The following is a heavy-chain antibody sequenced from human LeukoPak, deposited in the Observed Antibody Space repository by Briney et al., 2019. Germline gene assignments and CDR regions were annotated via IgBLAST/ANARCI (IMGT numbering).Heavy chain of an antibody. D-gene: IGHD3-22*01. Sequence: GGALKISCKGSGSRFTSYWIGWGRQMPGKGLEGMGIIYPGDSDTRYSPSFQGQVTISADKSISTAYLQWSSLKASDTAMYYCARLSESYYYDSSGYPEGDFDYWGQGTLVTVSS. CDR1: GSRFTSYW. V-gene: IGHV5-51*01. CDR2: IYPGDSDT. J-gene: IGHJ4*02. CDR3: ARLSESYYYDSSGYPEGDFDY.